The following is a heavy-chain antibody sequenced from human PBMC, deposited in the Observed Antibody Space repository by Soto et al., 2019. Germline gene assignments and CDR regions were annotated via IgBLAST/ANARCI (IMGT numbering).Heavy chain of an antibody. Sequence: GASVKVSFKASGYSFTDYHIHWVRQAPGQGLEWLGRINPKSGGTSTAQKFQGWVTMTTDTPISTASMELTRLTSDDTAIFYCARGDSTDCSNGVCSFFYNHDMDVWGQGTTVTVSS. CDR3: ARGDSTDCSNGVCSFFYNHDMDV. CDR1: GYSFTDYH. J-gene: IGHJ6*02. V-gene: IGHV1-2*04. CDR2: INPKSGGT. D-gene: IGHD2-8*01.